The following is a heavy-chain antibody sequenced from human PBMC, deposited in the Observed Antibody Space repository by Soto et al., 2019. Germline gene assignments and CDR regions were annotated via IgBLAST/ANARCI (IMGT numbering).Heavy chain of an antibody. V-gene: IGHV1-69*01. CDR3: ARDRAGYGSYYGMDV. CDR1: GGTFSSYA. CDR2: IIPIFGRA. J-gene: IGHJ6*02. Sequence: QVQLVQSGAEVKKPGSSVTVSCKASGGTFSSYAISWVRQAPGQGLEWMGGIIPIFGRANYGQKFQGRVTITADESTSTAYMELRSLRSEDTAVYYCARDRAGYGSYYGMDVWGQGTTVTVSS. D-gene: IGHD5-12*01.